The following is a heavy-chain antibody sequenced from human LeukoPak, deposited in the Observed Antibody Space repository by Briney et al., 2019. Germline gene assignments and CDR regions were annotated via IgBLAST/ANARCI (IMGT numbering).Heavy chain of an antibody. CDR3: ARDYGDYPYYYYYMDV. Sequence: KAGGSLRLSCAASGFTFSSYSMNWVRQAPGKGLEWVSSISSSSSYIYYADSVKGRFTISRDNAKNSLYLQINSLRAEDTAVYYCARDYGDYPYYYYYMDVWGKGTAVTVSS. CDR1: GFTFSSYS. J-gene: IGHJ6*03. CDR2: ISSSSSYI. D-gene: IGHD4-17*01. V-gene: IGHV3-21*01.